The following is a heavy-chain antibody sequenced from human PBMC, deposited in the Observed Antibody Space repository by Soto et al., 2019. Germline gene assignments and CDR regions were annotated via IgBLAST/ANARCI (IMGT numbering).Heavy chain of an antibody. CDR2: ISAHTGSS. V-gene: IGHV1-18*01. CDR3: ARAFFYQGSDSRGYSFDAFDF. CDR1: GYTFTSSG. J-gene: IGHJ3*01. D-gene: IGHD3-22*01. Sequence: QVQLVQSGAEVKKTGASVKVSCKASGYTFTSSGMSWVRQAPGQGLEWMGWISAHTGSSEYAQRFQVRVTMTTDRSTSTAYMELRSLRSDDTAVYYCARAFFYQGSDSRGYSFDAFDFWGPGTLVTVSS.